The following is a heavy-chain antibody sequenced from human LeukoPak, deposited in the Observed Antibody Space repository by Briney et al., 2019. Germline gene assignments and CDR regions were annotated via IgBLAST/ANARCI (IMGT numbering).Heavy chain of an antibody. V-gene: IGHV4-59*01. Sequence: SETLSLTCTVSGGSISSYNWSWIRQPPGKGLEWIGYIYYSGSTNYNPSLKSRVTISVDTSKNQFSLKLSSVTAADTAVYYCARGGLRTYFDYWGQGTLVTVSS. CDR2: IYYSGST. CDR1: GGSISSYN. CDR3: ARGGLRTYFDY. J-gene: IGHJ4*02. D-gene: IGHD4-17*01.